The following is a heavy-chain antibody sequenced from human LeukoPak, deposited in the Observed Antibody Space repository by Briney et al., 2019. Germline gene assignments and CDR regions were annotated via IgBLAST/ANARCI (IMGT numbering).Heavy chain of an antibody. Sequence: GGSLRLSCAASGFSFTSFAMSWVRQAPGKGLEWVSSISATGGSAFYADSVKGRFTISRDSSKNTLYLQMNSLTAEDTALYYCAKATDGYNLFDYWGQGTLVTVSS. V-gene: IGHV3-23*01. J-gene: IGHJ4*02. D-gene: IGHD5-24*01. CDR1: GFSFTSFA. CDR3: AKATDGYNLFDY. CDR2: ISATGGSA.